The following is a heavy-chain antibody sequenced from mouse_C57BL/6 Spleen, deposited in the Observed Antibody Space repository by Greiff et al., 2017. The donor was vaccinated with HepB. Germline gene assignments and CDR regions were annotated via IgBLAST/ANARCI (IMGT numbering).Heavy chain of an antibody. CDR1: GFNIKDDY. Sequence: EVQLQQSGAELVRPGASVKLSCTASGFNIKDDYMHWVKQRPEQGLEWIGWIDPENGDTEYASKFQGKATITADTSSNTAYLQLSSLTSEDTAVYYCTTVVTGDWYFYVWGTGTTVTVSS. J-gene: IGHJ1*03. V-gene: IGHV14-4*01. D-gene: IGHD4-1*01. CDR3: TTVVTGDWYFYV. CDR2: IDPENGDT.